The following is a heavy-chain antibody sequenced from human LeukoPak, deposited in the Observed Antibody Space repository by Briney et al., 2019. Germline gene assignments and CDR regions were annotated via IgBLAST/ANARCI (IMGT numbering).Heavy chain of an antibody. Sequence: GGSLRLSCTASGFTFGDYAMSWVRQAPGKGLEWAGFIRSKAYGGTTEYAASVKGRFTISRDDSKSIAYLQMNSLKTEDTAVYYCTRVGSLIPPYYYYMDVWGKGTTVTVSS. V-gene: IGHV3-49*04. CDR2: IRSKAYGGTT. CDR1: GFTFGDYA. D-gene: IGHD3-16*01. J-gene: IGHJ6*03. CDR3: TRVGSLIPPYYYYMDV.